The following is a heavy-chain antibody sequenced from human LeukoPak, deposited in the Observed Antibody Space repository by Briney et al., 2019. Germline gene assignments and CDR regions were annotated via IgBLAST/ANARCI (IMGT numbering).Heavy chain of an antibody. J-gene: IGHJ6*02. Sequence: SVKVSCKASGYTFTSYDINWVRQAPGQGLEWMGGIIPIFGTANYAQKFQGRVTITADESTSTAYMELSSLRSEDTAVYYCAVGYCSSTSCYTGIRPYYYGMDVWGQGTTITVSS. CDR2: IIPIFGTA. CDR3: AVGYCSSTSCYTGIRPYYYGMDV. CDR1: GYTFTSYD. V-gene: IGHV1-69*13. D-gene: IGHD2-2*02.